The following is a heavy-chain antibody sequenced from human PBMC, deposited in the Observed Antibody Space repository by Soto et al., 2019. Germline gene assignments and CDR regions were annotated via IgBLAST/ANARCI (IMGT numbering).Heavy chain of an antibody. CDR3: ARAAEYGGNPSNWFDP. D-gene: IGHD2-15*01. V-gene: IGHV4-30-4*01. Sequence: SETLSLTCTVSGGSISSGDYYWSWIRQPPGKGLEWIGYIYYSGSTYYNPSLKSRATISVDTSKNQFSLKLSSVTAADTAVYYCARAAEYGGNPSNWFDPWGQGTLVTVSS. J-gene: IGHJ5*02. CDR1: GGSISSGDYY. CDR2: IYYSGST.